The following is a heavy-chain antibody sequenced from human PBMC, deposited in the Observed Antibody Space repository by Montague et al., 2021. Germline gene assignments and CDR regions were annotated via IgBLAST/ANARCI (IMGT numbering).Heavy chain of an antibody. V-gene: IGHV4-59*08. CDR1: SGSIFHAY. D-gene: IGHD3-10*01. CDR3: AKQDYFVSGTSYKGFDP. CDR2: MFNGGAT. J-gene: IGHJ5*02. Sequence: SETLSLTCTVSSGSIFHAYWSWVRQPPGKGLEWIGSMFNGGATSNNPSLKSRVTMSIDTSTNQFSLKLSFVTAADTAVYYCAKQDYFVSGTSYKGFDPWGQGILVTVSS.